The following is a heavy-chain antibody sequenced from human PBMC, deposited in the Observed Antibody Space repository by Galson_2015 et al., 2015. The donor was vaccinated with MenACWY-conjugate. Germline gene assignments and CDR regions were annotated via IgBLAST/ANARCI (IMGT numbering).Heavy chain of an antibody. CDR1: FFPFLLSS. V-gene: IGHV3-64D*06. D-gene: IGHD6-6*01. J-gene: IGHJ4*02. CDR3: VKTKLVLFDY. Sequence: SLLLSCSSSFFPFLLSSLPFFFPSLGKGLEYVSAISSNGGTTYYTDPVKGRFTISRDNSKNTLYLQMSSLRAEDTAVYYCVKTKLVLFDYWGQGTLVTVSS. CDR2: ISSNGGTT.